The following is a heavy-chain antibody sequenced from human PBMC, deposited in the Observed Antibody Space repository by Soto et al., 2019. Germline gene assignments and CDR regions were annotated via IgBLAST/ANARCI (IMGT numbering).Heavy chain of an antibody. CDR1: GGSISSYY. D-gene: IGHD5-18*01. Sequence: SETLSITCTVSGGSISSYYWSWIRQPPGKGLEWIGYIYYSGSTNYNPSLKSRVTISVDTSKNQFSLKLSSVTAADTAVYYCARGGYSYGYYYYYGMDVWGQGTTVTVSS. CDR2: IYYSGST. V-gene: IGHV4-59*01. CDR3: ARGGYSYGYYYYYGMDV. J-gene: IGHJ6*02.